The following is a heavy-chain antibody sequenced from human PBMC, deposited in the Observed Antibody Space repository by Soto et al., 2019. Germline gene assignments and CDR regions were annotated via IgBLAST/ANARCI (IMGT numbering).Heavy chain of an antibody. V-gene: IGHV3-30*14. CDR2: IAYDGTIK. Sequence: QEQLVESGGDVVQPGRSLTLSCAASGFTFSANAMHWVRQAPGKGLEWVAVIAYDGTIKIYRDSVKGRFTISRDDSKLTLYLQMNSLRPEDTAVYYCARDKIKGAPDYLDSWGQGTVVTVSS. J-gene: IGHJ4*02. CDR3: ARDKIKGAPDYLDS. D-gene: IGHD1-26*01. CDR1: GFTFSANA.